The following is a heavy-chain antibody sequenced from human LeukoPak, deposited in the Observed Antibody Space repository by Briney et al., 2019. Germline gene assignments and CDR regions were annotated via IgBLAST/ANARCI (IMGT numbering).Heavy chain of an antibody. D-gene: IGHD2-8*01. Sequence: ASVKVSCKASGYTFTSDDINWVRQATGQGLEWMGWMNPNSGNTGYAQKFQGRVTMTRNTSISTAYMELSSLRPDDTAVYYCAKSAGHCSNGLCHTDYYMDVWGKGTTVTASS. V-gene: IGHV1-8*01. CDR3: AKSAGHCSNGLCHTDYYMDV. CDR1: GYTFTSDD. J-gene: IGHJ6*03. CDR2: MNPNSGNT.